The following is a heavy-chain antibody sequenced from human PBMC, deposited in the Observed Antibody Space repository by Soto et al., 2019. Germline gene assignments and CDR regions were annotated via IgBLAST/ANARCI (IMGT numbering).Heavy chain of an antibody. D-gene: IGHD3-22*01. V-gene: IGHV4-31*11. J-gene: IGHJ4*02. Sequence: SGTLSLTCAVSGASISRGRYYGPWIPQNTGTGLEWIGYIHYSGSTYYNPSLKSRVTISVDTSKNQFSLKLSSVTAADTAVDYCTSKADSRGYYYYLDYWGQGTLVP. CDR3: TSKADSRGYYYYLDY. CDR2: IHYSGST. CDR1: GASISRGRYY.